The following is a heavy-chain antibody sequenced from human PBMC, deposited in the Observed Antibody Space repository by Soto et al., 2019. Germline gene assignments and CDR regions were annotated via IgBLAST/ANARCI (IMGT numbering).Heavy chain of an antibody. D-gene: IGHD3-10*01. V-gene: IGHV4-59*01. CDR2: VHKSGTT. Sequence: PSETVSLTCTLAAGSIGHYYWNWIRQPPGQGLEWIAYVHKSGTTSYNPSLQSRVTISLDTSNNQFSLTLSSVTAADTAVYYCARRWSGTDYWGQGTMVTVSS. CDR3: ARRWSGTDY. CDR1: AGSIGHYY. J-gene: IGHJ4*02.